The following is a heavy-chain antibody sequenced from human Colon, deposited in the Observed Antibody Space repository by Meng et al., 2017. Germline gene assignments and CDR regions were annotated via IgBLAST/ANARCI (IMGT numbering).Heavy chain of an antibody. V-gene: IGHV4-30-4*01. CDR1: NGSINSADYY. CDR2: IHSSGNT. Sequence: QVQLQESGPGLVKPSQTLSLTCTISNGSINSADYYWNWIRQPPGKGPEWLGYIHSSGNTYYTPSLKSRLAMSLDTSKNQFSLGLTSVTAADTAVYYCARNPVIPDARTFDFWGQGALVTVSS. J-gene: IGHJ4*02. CDR3: ARNPVIPDARTFDF. D-gene: IGHD2-2*01.